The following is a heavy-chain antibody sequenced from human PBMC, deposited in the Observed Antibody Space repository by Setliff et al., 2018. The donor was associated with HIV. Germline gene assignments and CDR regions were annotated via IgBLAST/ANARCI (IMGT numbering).Heavy chain of an antibody. CDR2: IIPMFAKA. D-gene: IGHD4-4*01. V-gene: IGHV1-69*05. Sequence: ASVKVSCKASGGTFSSYAITWVRQAPGQGLEWTGGIIPMFAKANYAQNLQDRVTITTDESTNTAYMELSSLRSEDTAVYYCARGPSLQYFFDYWGQGTLVTVSS. CDR1: GGTFSSYA. J-gene: IGHJ4*02. CDR3: ARGPSLQYFFDY.